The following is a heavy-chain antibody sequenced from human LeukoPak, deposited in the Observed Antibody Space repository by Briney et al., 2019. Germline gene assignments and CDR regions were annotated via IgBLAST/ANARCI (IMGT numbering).Heavy chain of an antibody. V-gene: IGHV3-23*01. Sequence: GESLRLSCTASGFIFSDCVMIWVRQAPGKGLEWVSGITASGDRTYYGDSVKGRFTVSRDNSKNTVYLQMNSLRVDDTAVYYCARRDIVVIVSASDYWGQGTLVTVSS. J-gene: IGHJ4*02. D-gene: IGHD2-15*01. CDR1: GFIFSDCV. CDR2: ITASGDRT. CDR3: ARRDIVVIVSASDY.